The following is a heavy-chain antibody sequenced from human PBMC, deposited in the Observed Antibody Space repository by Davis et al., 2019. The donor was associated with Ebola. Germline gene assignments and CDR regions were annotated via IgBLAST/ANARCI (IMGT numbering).Heavy chain of an antibody. J-gene: IGHJ4*02. V-gene: IGHV3-48*04. D-gene: IGHD3-3*01. CDR1: GFTFSSYN. Sequence: GGSLRLSCAASGFTFSSYNMNWVRQAPGKGLEWVSYISSSSSTIYYADSVKGRFTISRDNAKNSLYLQMNSLRAEDTAVYYCAGSGYYFYWGQGTLVTVSS. CDR3: AGSGYYFY. CDR2: ISSSSSTI.